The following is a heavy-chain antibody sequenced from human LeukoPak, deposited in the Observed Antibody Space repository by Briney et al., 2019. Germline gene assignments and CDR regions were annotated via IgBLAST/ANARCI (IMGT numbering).Heavy chain of an antibody. CDR3: AKARGIQTFDY. CDR1: GFSFSNYG. CDR2: IRSSGET. J-gene: IGHJ4*02. D-gene: IGHD5-18*01. Sequence: GGSLRLSCAASGFSFSNYGMTWVRQAPGKGLEWVSYIRSSGETYYTDSVEGRFTISRDNSKNTLYLQMNSLRAEDTATYYCAKARGIQTFDYWGQGTLVTVSS. V-gene: IGHV3-23*01.